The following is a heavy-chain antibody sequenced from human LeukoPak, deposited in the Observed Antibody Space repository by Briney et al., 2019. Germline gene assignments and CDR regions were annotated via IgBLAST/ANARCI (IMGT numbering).Heavy chain of an antibody. CDR2: INPAGSVT. CDR1: GFTISSYW. Sequence: PGGSLRLSCSASGFTISSYWMHWVRQAPGTVLVWASRINPAGSVTNHADSVRGRFTISRDTATNTLYLEMNSLSAEDTAVYYCSRDFLGAEDYWGQGTLVTVSS. CDR3: SRDFLGAEDY. J-gene: IGHJ4*02. D-gene: IGHD3-16*01. V-gene: IGHV3-74*01.